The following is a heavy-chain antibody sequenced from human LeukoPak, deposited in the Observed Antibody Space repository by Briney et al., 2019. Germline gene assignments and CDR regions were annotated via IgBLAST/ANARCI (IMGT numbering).Heavy chain of an antibody. CDR1: GFTFDDYA. D-gene: IGHD6-6*01. CDR2: ISGDGGST. J-gene: IGHJ4*02. Sequence: GGSLRLSCAASGFTFDDYAMHWVRQAPGKGLERVSLISGDGGSTYYADSVKGRFTISRDNSKNSLYLQMNSLRTEDTALYYCAKDILEYSSSSGTDYWGQGTLVTVSS. V-gene: IGHV3-43*02. CDR3: AKDILEYSSSSGTDY.